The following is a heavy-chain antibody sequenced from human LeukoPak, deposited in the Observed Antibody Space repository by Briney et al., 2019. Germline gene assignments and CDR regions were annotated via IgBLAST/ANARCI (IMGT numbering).Heavy chain of an antibody. CDR3: ARARAYYYYYMDV. J-gene: IGHJ6*03. Sequence: SETLSLTCTVSGGSISSGSYYWSWIRQPAGKGLEWIGRIYTSGSTNYNPSLKSRVTISVDTSKNQFSLELSSVTAADTAVYYCARARAYYYYYMDVWGKGTTVTISS. V-gene: IGHV4-61*02. CDR1: GGSISSGSYY. D-gene: IGHD3-10*01. CDR2: IYTSGST.